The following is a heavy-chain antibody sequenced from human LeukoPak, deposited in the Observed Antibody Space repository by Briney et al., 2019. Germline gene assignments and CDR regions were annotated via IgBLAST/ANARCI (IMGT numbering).Heavy chain of an antibody. CDR1: GYTFTGYY. Sequence: ASVKGSCKASGYTFTGYYMHWVRQAPGQGLEWMGWINPNSGGTNYAQKFQGRVTMTRDTSISTAYMELSRLRSDDTAVYYCARDRIRSIAVAGTGLIDYWGQGTLVTVSS. CDR2: INPNSGGT. CDR3: ARDRIRSIAVAGTGLIDY. D-gene: IGHD6-19*01. V-gene: IGHV1-2*02. J-gene: IGHJ4*02.